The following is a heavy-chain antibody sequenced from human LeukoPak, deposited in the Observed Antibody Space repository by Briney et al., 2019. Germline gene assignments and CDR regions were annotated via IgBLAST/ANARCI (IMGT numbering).Heavy chain of an antibody. CDR2: ISAYNGNT. V-gene: IGHV1-18*01. J-gene: IGHJ3*02. CDR1: GYTFPSYG. Sequence: ASVKVSCKASGYTFPSYGISGVRQAPGQGLEWMGWISAYNGNTNYAQKLQGRVTMTTDTSTSTAYMELRSLRSDDTAVYYCARQAAGRGNDAFDIWGQGTMVTVSS. CDR3: ARQAAGRGNDAFDI. D-gene: IGHD6-13*01.